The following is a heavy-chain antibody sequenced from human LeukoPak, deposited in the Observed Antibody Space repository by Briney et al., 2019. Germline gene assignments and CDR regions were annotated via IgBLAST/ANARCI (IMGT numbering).Heavy chain of an antibody. Sequence: SETLSLTCTVSGGSISSYYWSWIRQPPGKGLEWIGYIYYSGSTNYNPSLKSRVTISVDTSKNQFSLKLSSVTAADTAVYYCARGPAVGSNWFGPWGQGTLVTVSS. V-gene: IGHV4-59*01. D-gene: IGHD3-16*01. J-gene: IGHJ5*02. CDR3: ARGPAVGSNWFGP. CDR1: GGSISSYY. CDR2: IYYSGST.